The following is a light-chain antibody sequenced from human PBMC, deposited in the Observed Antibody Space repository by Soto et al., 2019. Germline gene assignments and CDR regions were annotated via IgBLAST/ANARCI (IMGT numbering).Light chain of an antibody. CDR1: QGISTY. V-gene: IGKV1-39*01. J-gene: IGKJ4*01. Sequence: DIQMTQAPSSLSASVGDRVTLTCRASQGISTYLNWYQQKPGKAPKLLIYAASSLQSGVPSRFSGSGSETDFTLTISSLEPEDFAVYYCQQRSHGLTFGGGTKVDIK. CDR2: AAS. CDR3: QQRSHGLT.